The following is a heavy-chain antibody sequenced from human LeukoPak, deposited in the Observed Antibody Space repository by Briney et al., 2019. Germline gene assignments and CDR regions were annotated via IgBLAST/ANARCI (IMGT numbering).Heavy chain of an antibody. J-gene: IGHJ4*02. CDR1: GFTFDDYT. CDR3: ARLNYDNTSYYSNYFEY. Sequence: PGGSLRLSRAASGFTFDDYTMHWVRQAPGKGLEWVSLISWDGGSTYYADSVKGRFTISRDNAKNSLYLQMNSLRAEDTAVYYCARLNYDNTSYYSNYFEYWGQGTLVTVSS. D-gene: IGHD3-22*01. CDR2: ISWDGGST. V-gene: IGHV3-43*01.